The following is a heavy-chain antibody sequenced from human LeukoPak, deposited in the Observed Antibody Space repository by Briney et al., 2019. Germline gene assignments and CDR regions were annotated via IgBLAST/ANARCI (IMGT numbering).Heavy chain of an antibody. V-gene: IGHV4-39*07. CDR2: IYYSGST. D-gene: IGHD3-9*01. CDR1: GGSISSSSYY. J-gene: IGHJ3*02. Sequence: SETLSLTCTVSGGSISSSSYYWGWIRQPPGKGLEWIGSIYYSGSTYYNPSLKSRVTISVDTSKNQFSLKLSSVTAADTAVYYCASLRGGFDWLLYAGAFDIWGQGTMVTVPS. CDR3: ASLRGGFDWLLYAGAFDI.